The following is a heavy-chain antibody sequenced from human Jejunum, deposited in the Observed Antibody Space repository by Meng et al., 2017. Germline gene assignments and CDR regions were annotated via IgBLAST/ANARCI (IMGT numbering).Heavy chain of an antibody. J-gene: IGHJ3*02. CDR3: AKDQTGFNGKNDAFDI. CDR2: IGGTGGDT. V-gene: IGHV3-23*01. D-gene: IGHD2-8*01. Sequence: GGSLRLSCAASGFTFGHYAMRWVRRAPGRALEWVSAIGGTGGDTYYADSVKGRFTISRDNSKNTLYLQMNSLRAEDTAIYYCAKDQTGFNGKNDAFDIWGQGTMVTVSS. CDR1: GFTFGHYA.